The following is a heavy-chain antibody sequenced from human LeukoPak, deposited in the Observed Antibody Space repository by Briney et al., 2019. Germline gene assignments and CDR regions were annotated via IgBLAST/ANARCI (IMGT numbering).Heavy chain of an antibody. CDR1: GGSISSYY. CDR3: ARDGPQLERRGAFDI. CDR2: IYTSGST. V-gene: IGHV4-4*07. J-gene: IGHJ3*02. Sequence: PSETLSLTCTVSGGSISSYYWSWIRQPAGKGLEWIGRIYTSGSTNYNPSLKSRVTMSVDTSKNQFSLKLSSVTAADTAVYYCARDGPQLERRGAFDIWGQGTMVTVSS. D-gene: IGHD1-1*01.